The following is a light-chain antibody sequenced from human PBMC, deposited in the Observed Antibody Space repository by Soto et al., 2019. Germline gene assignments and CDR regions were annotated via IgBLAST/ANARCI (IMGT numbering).Light chain of an antibody. CDR3: SSYAGTNNPYL. CDR1: SSDVGSFNY. J-gene: IGLJ1*01. V-gene: IGLV2-8*01. Sequence: QSALTQPPSASGSPGQSVTISCTGTSSDVGSFNYVSWYQQHPGKAPKVMIYEVTKRPSGVPDRFSGSKSGNTASLTVSGLQAEDEADYYCSSYAGTNNPYLFGTGTKVTVL. CDR2: EVT.